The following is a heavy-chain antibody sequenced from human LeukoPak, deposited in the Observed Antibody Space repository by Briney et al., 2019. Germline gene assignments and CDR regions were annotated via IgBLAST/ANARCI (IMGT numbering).Heavy chain of an antibody. D-gene: IGHD1-20*01. Sequence: SETLSLTCTVSGYSITSGNFWGWIRQPPGKGLEWIGSINHGGTTYYNPSLSSRIVMSVETSKNQFSLRLTSLTAADTAMYYCARDLVPPSLCNWQYLGGAFDYWGQGTLVPVSS. V-gene: IGHV4-38-2*02. CDR2: INHGGTT. J-gene: IGHJ4*02. CDR3: ARDLVPPSLCNWQYLGGAFDY. CDR1: GYSITSGNF.